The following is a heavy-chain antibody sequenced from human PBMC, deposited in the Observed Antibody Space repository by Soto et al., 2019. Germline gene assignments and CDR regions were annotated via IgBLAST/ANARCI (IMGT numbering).Heavy chain of an antibody. J-gene: IGHJ4*02. Sequence: QVQLVESGGGVVQPGRSLRLSCAASGFTFSSYAMHWVRQAPGKGLEWVAVISSDGNNKYYAGSVKGRFTISRDNSKNTLYLQMNSLRAADTAVYYCARMGWAVAGSYDLDYWGQGTLVTVSS. V-gene: IGHV3-30-3*01. D-gene: IGHD6-19*01. CDR3: ARMGWAVAGSYDLDY. CDR2: ISSDGNNK. CDR1: GFTFSSYA.